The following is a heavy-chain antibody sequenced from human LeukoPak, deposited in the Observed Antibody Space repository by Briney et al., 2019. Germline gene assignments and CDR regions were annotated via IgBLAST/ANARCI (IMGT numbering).Heavy chain of an antibody. Sequence: GGSLRLSCAASGFTVSSNYMSWVRQAPGKGLEWVSVIYSGGSTYYADSVKGRFTISRDNSKNTLYLQMNSLRAEDTAVYYCAKRDGSGWYNIDYWGQGTLVTVSS. J-gene: IGHJ4*02. V-gene: IGHV3-53*01. D-gene: IGHD6-19*01. CDR2: IYSGGST. CDR1: GFTVSSNY. CDR3: AKRDGSGWYNIDY.